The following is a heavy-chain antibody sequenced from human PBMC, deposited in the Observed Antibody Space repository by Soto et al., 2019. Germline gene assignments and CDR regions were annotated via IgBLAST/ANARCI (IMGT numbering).Heavy chain of an antibody. Sequence: GESLKISCKGSGYSFTSYWIGWVRQMPGKGLEWMGIIYPGDSDTRYSPSFQGQVTISADKSISTAYLQWSSLKASDTAMYYCARRQLETSGDGGWFDPWGQGTLVTVSS. V-gene: IGHV5-51*01. CDR2: IYPGDSDT. D-gene: IGHD6-6*01. CDR1: GYSFTSYW. J-gene: IGHJ5*02. CDR3: ARRQLETSGDGGWFDP.